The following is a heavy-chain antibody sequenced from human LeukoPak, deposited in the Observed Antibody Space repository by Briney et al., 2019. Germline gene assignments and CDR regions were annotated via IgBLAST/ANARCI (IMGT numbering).Heavy chain of an antibody. CDR2: ISSSNSYI. CDR3: ASSAGGYYDSSGSDY. Sequence: GGSLRLSCAASGFTFSIYTMNWVRQAPGKGLEWVSSISSSNSYIYYADSVKGRFTISRDNSKNTLYLQMNSLRAEDTAVYYCASSAGGYYDSSGSDYWGQGTLVTVSS. CDR1: GFTFSIYT. J-gene: IGHJ4*02. D-gene: IGHD3-22*01. V-gene: IGHV3-21*04.